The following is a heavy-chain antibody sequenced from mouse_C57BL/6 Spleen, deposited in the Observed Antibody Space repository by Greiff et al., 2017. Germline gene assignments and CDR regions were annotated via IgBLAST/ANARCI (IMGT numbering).Heavy chain of an antibody. CDR3: ARETGDGYYLYYFDY. CDR2: ISDGGSYT. Sequence: DVMLVESGGGLVKPGGSLKLSCAASGFTFSSYAMSWVRQTPEKRLEWVATISDGGSYTYYPDNVKGRFTISRDNAKNNLYLQMSHLKSEDTAMYYCARETGDGYYLYYFDYWGQGTTLTVSS. CDR1: GFTFSSYA. D-gene: IGHD2-3*01. V-gene: IGHV5-4*01. J-gene: IGHJ2*01.